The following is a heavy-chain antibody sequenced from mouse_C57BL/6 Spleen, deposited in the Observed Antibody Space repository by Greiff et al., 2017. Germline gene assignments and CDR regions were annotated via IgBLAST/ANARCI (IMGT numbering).Heavy chain of an antibody. CDR2: IHPNSGST. Sequence: VQLQQPGAELVKPGASVKLSCKASGYTFTSYWMHWLKQRPGQGLVWIVMIHPNSGSTNYNEKFKSKATLTVDKSSSKAYMQLSSLTSEDSAVYYCARSNYGSSYFDYWGQGTTLTVSS. CDR3: ARSNYGSSYFDY. J-gene: IGHJ2*01. V-gene: IGHV1-64*01. D-gene: IGHD1-1*01. CDR1: GYTFTSYW.